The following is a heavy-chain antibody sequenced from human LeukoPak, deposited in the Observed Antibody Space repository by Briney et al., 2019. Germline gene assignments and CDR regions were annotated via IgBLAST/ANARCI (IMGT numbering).Heavy chain of an antibody. CDR2: IYYSGST. J-gene: IGHJ4*02. V-gene: IGHV4-59*08. CDR1: GGSISSYY. Sequence: SETLSLTCTVSGGSISSYYWSWIRQPPGKGLEWIGYIYYSGSTNYNPSLKSRVTISVDTSKNQFSLKLSSVTAADTAVYYCARSEGRSTPCGYWGQGTPVTVSS. CDR3: ARSEGRSTPCGY.